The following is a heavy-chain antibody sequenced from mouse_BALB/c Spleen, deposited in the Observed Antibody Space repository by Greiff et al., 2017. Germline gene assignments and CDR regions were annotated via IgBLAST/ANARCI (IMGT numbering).Heavy chain of an antibody. CDR1: GYTFTSYV. J-gene: IGHJ4*01. D-gene: IGHD1-1*01. Sequence: EVKLQESGPELVKPGASVKMSCKASGYTFTSYVMHWVKQKPGQGLEWIGYINPYNDGTKYNEKFKGKATLTSDKSSSTAYMELSSLTSEDSAVYYCARSVPFYGSSYAMDYWGQGTSVTVSS. CDR2: INPYNDGT. CDR3: ARSVPFYGSSYAMDY. V-gene: IGHV1-14*01.